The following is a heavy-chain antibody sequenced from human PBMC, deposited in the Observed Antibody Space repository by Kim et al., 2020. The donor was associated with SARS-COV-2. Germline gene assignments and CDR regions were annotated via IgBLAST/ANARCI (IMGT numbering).Heavy chain of an antibody. CDR3: AKSGAVVVYAHH. D-gene: IGHD2-8*02. V-gene: IGHV3-11*01. CDR1: GFTFSDSY. CDR2: ISGDSETI. Sequence: GGSLRLSCAAAGFTFSDSYMSWIRQAPGRELEWISYISGDSETIYYADSVEGRFTISRDNAKNSLYLQMSSLRAEDTAVYFCAKSGAVVVYAHHWGQGTLVTVSS. J-gene: IGHJ4*02.